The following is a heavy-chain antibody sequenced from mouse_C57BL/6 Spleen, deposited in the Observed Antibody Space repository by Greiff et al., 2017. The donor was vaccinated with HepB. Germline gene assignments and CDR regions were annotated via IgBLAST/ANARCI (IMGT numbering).Heavy chain of an antibody. Sequence: EVKLMESEGGLVQPGRSMKLSCTASGFTFSDYYMAWVRQFPEKGLEWVANINYDGSSTYYLDSLKSRFIISRDNAKNILYLQMSSLKSEDTATYYCARDARLYAMDYWGQGTSVTVSS. J-gene: IGHJ4*01. V-gene: IGHV5-16*01. CDR2: INYDGSST. CDR3: ARDARLYAMDY. CDR1: GFTFSDYY.